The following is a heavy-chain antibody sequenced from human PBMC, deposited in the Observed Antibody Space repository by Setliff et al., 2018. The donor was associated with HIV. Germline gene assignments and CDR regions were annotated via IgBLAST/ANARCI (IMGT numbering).Heavy chain of an antibody. V-gene: IGHV1-69*13. CDR3: ARGPANGWSGH. J-gene: IGHJ4*02. Sequence: SVKVSCKASGGTFNNYAISWVRQAPGQGLEWMGRIIPIFGTANYAQKFQGRVTITADESTSTAYMELSSLRSEDTAVYYCARGPANGWSGHWGQGTLVTVSS. CDR1: GGTFNNYA. CDR2: IIPIFGTA. D-gene: IGHD6-19*01.